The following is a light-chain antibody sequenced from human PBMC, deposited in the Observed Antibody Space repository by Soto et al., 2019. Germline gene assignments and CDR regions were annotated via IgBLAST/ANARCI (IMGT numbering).Light chain of an antibody. CDR3: QHYGNSLWT. CDR1: ESVSSSF. J-gene: IGKJ1*01. V-gene: IGKV3-20*01. CDR2: RTS. Sequence: EVVLTQSPGTLSLFPGERATLSCRASESVSSSFLTWYQQKPGQAPRLLIYRTSNRVTGIPDRFSGSGSGTDFTLTISRLEPEDFAVYFCQHYGNSLWTFGQGTKVEIK.